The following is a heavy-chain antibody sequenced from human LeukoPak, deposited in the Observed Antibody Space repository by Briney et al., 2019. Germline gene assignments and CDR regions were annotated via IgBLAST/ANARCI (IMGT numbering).Heavy chain of an antibody. D-gene: IGHD7-27*01. J-gene: IGHJ4*02. CDR1: GGSISSGTYY. CDR3: ARTRDNWGIRYFDY. CDR2: IYHSGST. Sequence: PSETLSLTCTVSGGSISSGTYYWGWIRQPPGEGLEWIGSIYHSGSTNYNPSLKSRVTISVDKSKNQFSLKLSSVTAADTAVYYCARTRDNWGIRYFDYWGQGTLVTVSS. V-gene: IGHV4-39*07.